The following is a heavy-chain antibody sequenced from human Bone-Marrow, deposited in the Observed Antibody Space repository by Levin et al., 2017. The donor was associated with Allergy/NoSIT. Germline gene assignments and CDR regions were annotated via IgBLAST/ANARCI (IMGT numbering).Heavy chain of an antibody. CDR1: GYTFTSYD. J-gene: IGHJ4*02. V-gene: IGHV1-8*01. Sequence: PGESLKISCKASGYTFTSYDINWVRQAAGQGLEWMGWMSPNSDNTGYAQKFQGRVAMTRDTSISTAYMELSSLRSEDTAVYYCARVFVSYNNWKFDFWGQGTLVTVSS. CDR2: MSPNSDNT. CDR3: ARVFVSYNNWKFDF. D-gene: IGHD1-1*01.